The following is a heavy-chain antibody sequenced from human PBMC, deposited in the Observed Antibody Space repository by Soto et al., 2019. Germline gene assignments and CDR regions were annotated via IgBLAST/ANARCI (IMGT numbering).Heavy chain of an antibody. Sequence: GASVKVSCKASGYTFTSYGISWVRQAPGKGLEWMGGFDPEDGETIYAQKFQGRVTMTEDTSTDTAYMELSSLRSEDTAVYYCATFLRGYYYDSSGYPPNWFDPWGQGTLVTVS. D-gene: IGHD3-22*01. CDR2: FDPEDGET. V-gene: IGHV1-24*01. CDR3: ATFLRGYYYDSSGYPPNWFDP. CDR1: GYTFTSYG. J-gene: IGHJ5*02.